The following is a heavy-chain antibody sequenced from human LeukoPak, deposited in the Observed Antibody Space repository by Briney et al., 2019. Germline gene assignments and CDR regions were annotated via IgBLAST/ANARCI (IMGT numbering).Heavy chain of an antibody. J-gene: IGHJ4*02. Sequence: ASVKVSCKASGYTFTSYYMHWVRQAPGQGLEWMGIINPSGGSTSYAQKFQGRVTMTRDMSTSTVYMELSSLRSEETAVYYCAREDIAVAGTRYYFDYWGQGTLVTVSS. CDR2: INPSGGST. V-gene: IGHV1-46*01. CDR3: AREDIAVAGTRYYFDY. CDR1: GYTFTSYY. D-gene: IGHD6-19*01.